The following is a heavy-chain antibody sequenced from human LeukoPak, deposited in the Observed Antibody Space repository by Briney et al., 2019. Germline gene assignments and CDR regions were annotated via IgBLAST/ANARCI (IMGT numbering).Heavy chain of an antibody. J-gene: IGHJ4*02. CDR2: VYYSGSA. V-gene: IGHV4-59*01. CDR3: AGGTYYYFDY. CDR1: GGSISDYY. Sequence: PSETLSLTCTVSGGSISDYYWSWIRQPPGKGLEWIGYVYYSGSAHYNPSLKSRVTISVDTSKNQFSLKLSSVTAADTAVYYRAGGTYYYFDYWGQGTLVTASS. D-gene: IGHD1-26*01.